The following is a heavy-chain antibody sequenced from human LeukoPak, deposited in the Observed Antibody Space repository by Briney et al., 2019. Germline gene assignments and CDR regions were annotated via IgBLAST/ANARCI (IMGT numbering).Heavy chain of an antibody. V-gene: IGHV3-48*03. CDR3: ASGGISGWYY. J-gene: IGHJ4*02. D-gene: IGHD6-19*01. CDR2: ISFSGSPI. Sequence: PGGSLRLSCAASGFTFSTYEMNWVRQAPGKGLEWGSYISFSGSPIYYADSLRGRFTISRDNAKNSLYLQMNSLRVEDTAVYYCASGGISGWYYWGQGTLVTVSS. CDR1: GFTFSTYE.